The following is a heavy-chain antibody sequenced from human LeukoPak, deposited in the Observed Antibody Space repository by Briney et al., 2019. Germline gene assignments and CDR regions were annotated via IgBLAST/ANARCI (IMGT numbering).Heavy chain of an antibody. CDR3: ARLNSGSYYHPFDY. Sequence: GGSLRLSCAASGLTFSSSSMNWVRQAPGKGLEWVSYISSSGSTIYYADSVKGRFTISRDNAKISLYLQMNSLRAEDTAVYYCARLNSGSYYHPFDYWGQGTLVTVSS. J-gene: IGHJ4*02. CDR1: GLTFSSSS. V-gene: IGHV3-48*04. D-gene: IGHD1-26*01. CDR2: ISSSGSTI.